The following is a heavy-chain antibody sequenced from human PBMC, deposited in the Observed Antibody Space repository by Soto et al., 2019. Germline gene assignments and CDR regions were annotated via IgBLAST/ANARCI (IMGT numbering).Heavy chain of an antibody. CDR3: SADHPHMAMGWPV. V-gene: IGHV1-58*02. J-gene: IGHJ6*02. Sequence: QMQLVQSAPEVREPGTSVRVSCRASGFDFGSFGIQFLRQTPGRGLEWIGWIVVVSGSTNYARHFQGRVVISRDMSSSTAYLDLYDLKSDDTAVYFCSADHPHMAMGWPVWGRGTTVTVSS. CDR2: IVVVSGST. CDR1: GFDFGSFG. D-gene: IGHD1-26*01.